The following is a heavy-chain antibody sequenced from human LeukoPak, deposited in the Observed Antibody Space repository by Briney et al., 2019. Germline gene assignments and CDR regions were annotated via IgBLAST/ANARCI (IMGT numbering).Heavy chain of an antibody. V-gene: IGHV3-23*01. CDR2: SSDTGATT. CDR3: AKDTSIGRYCTNGVCSPFDY. J-gene: IGHJ4*02. Sequence: GGSLRLSCAGSGFTFSSYAMSWVRQAPGKGLEWVSASSDTGATTYDADSVKGRFTISRDNSRGTLYLQMNSLRAEDTALYYCAKDTSIGRYCTNGVCSPFDYWGQGTLVTVSS. D-gene: IGHD2-8*01. CDR1: GFTFSSYA.